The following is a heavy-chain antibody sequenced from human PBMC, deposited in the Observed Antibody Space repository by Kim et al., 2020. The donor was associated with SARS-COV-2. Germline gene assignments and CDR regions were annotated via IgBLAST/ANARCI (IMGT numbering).Heavy chain of an antibody. J-gene: IGHJ5*02. Sequence: KHYSPTLKSRLTITKDTSKNQVVLTMTNMDPVDTATYYCAHIEDLNDFDPWGQGTLVTVSS. V-gene: IGHV2-5*01. D-gene: IGHD1-1*01. CDR2: K. CDR3: AHIEDLNDFDP.